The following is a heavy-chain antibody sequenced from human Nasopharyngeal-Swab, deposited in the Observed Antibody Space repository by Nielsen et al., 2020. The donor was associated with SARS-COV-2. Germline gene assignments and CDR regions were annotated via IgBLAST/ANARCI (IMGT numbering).Heavy chain of an antibody. Sequence: SETLSLTCTASGGSFSSYYWSWIRQPPGKGLEWIGYIYYSGRTNYNPSLKSRVTISVDTSKNQFSLKLSTVTAADTAVYYCARGADSSGYSVYYFDYWGQGTLVTVSS. CDR1: GGSFSSYY. CDR2: IYYSGRT. CDR3: ARGADSSGYSVYYFDY. V-gene: IGHV4-59*01. D-gene: IGHD3-22*01. J-gene: IGHJ4*02.